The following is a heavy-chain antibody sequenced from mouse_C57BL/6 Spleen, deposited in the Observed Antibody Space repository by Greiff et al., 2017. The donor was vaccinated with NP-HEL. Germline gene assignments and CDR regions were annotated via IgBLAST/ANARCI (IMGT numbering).Heavy chain of an antibody. CDR2: IYPGDGDT. V-gene: IGHV1-82*01. Sequence: QVQLKQSGPELVKPGASVKISCKASGYAFSSSWMNWVKQRPGKGLEWIGRIYPGDGDTNYNGKFKGKATLTADKSSSTAYMQLSSLTSEDSAVYFGASEEARKRYFDVWGTGTTVTVSS. CDR3: ASEEARKRYFDV. CDR1: GYAFSSSW. J-gene: IGHJ1*03.